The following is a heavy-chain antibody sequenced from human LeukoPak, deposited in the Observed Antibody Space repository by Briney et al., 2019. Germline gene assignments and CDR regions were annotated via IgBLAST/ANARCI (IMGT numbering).Heavy chain of an antibody. Sequence: GGSLRLSCAASGFTLSTYWMTWVRQAPGKGLEWVANIKQDGSDKYYVGSVRGRFIISRDNAKSSLYLQMNSLRAEDTAVYYCAKTLVASPGNTGGPWGQGTLVTVSS. CDR2: IKQDGSDK. V-gene: IGHV3-7*05. D-gene: IGHD2-15*01. CDR3: AKTLVASPGNTGGP. CDR1: GFTLSTYW. J-gene: IGHJ5*02.